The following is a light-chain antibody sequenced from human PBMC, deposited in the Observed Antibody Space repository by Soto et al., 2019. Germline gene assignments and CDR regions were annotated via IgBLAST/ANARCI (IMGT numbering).Light chain of an antibody. CDR1: QSISSW. Sequence: DIQMTQSPSTLSASVGDRVTITCRASQSISSWLAWYQQKPGKAPKLLIYDASNLETGVPSRFSGSGSGTDFTFTISSLQPEDIATYYCPQYDNLPLTFGGGTKVDIK. CDR3: PQYDNLPLT. CDR2: DAS. V-gene: IGKV1-33*01. J-gene: IGKJ4*01.